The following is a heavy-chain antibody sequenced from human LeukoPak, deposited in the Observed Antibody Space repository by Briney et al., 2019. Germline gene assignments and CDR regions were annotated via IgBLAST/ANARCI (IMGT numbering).Heavy chain of an antibody. CDR1: GVSMNSYY. CDR3: ARLEYYYDSSGSDI. J-gene: IGHJ3*02. Sequence: SETLSLTCAVSGVSMNSYYWSWIRQPPGKGLEWIGYIYYSGSTNYNPSLKSRVTISVDTSKNQFSLNLSSVTAADTAVYYCARLEYYYDSSGSDIWGQGTMVTVSS. D-gene: IGHD3-22*01. V-gene: IGHV4-59*08. CDR2: IYYSGST.